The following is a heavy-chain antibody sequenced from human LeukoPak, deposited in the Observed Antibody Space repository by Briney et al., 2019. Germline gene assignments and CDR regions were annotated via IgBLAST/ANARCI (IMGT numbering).Heavy chain of an antibody. J-gene: IGHJ6*03. CDR2: IYTSGST. CDR1: GGSISSGSYY. Sequence: SETLSLTCTVSGGSISSGSYYWRWIRQPAGKGLEWIGRIYTSGSTNYNPSLKSRVTISVDTSKNQFSLKLSSVTAADTAVYYCARDSRAYYYYYMDVWGKGTTVTVSS. V-gene: IGHV4-61*02. CDR3: ARDSRAYYYYYMDV.